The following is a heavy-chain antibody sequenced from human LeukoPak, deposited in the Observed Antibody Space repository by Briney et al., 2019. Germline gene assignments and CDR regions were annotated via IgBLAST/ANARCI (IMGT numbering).Heavy chain of an antibody. J-gene: IGHJ5*02. CDR1: GDSISTSTFY. CDR3: ASRPVQLWSDR. CDR2: IYYSGST. Sequence: SETLSLTCTVSGDSISTSTFYWGWIRQPPGKGLEWIGSIYYSGSTYYNPSLKSRVTMFVDTTKNQFSLKLNSVTAADTAVYFCASRPVQLWSDRWGQGTLVTVSS. V-gene: IGHV4-39*01. D-gene: IGHD5-18*01.